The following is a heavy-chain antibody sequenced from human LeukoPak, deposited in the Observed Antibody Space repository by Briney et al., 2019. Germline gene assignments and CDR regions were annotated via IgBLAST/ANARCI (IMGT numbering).Heavy chain of an antibody. Sequence: QAGGSLRLSCAASGFIFSSFDMHWVRQAPGKGLEWVAFIRYDGTTKNYADSVKGRFAISRDNSKNTLYLQMNSLRAEDTAVYYCAKSATSHTIFDVWGQGTMATVSS. J-gene: IGHJ3*01. D-gene: IGHD3-3*01. V-gene: IGHV3-30*02. CDR1: GFIFSSFD. CDR2: IRYDGTTK. CDR3: AKSATSHTIFDV.